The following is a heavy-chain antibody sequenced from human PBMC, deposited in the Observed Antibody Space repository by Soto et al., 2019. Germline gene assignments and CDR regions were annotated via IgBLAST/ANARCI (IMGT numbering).Heavy chain of an antibody. Sequence: VQLLESGGGLVQPGGSLRLSCAASGFTFSSYAMSWVRQAPGKGLEWVSAISGSGGSTYYADSVKGRFTISRDNSKNTLYLQMNSLRAEDTAVYYCAKDRRLIGYCSGGSCYHFDYWGQGTLVTVSS. D-gene: IGHD2-15*01. J-gene: IGHJ4*02. V-gene: IGHV3-23*01. CDR3: AKDRRLIGYCSGGSCYHFDY. CDR1: GFTFSSYA. CDR2: ISGSGGST.